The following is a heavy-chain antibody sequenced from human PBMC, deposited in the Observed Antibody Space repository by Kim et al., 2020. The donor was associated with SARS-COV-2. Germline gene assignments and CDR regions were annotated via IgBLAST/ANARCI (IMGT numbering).Heavy chain of an antibody. CDR2: IDTNADRT. J-gene: IGHJ4*02. D-gene: IGHD3-10*01. CDR3: FLRFAEHFDF. CDR1: GFTFSDYA. V-gene: IGHV3-23*05. Sequence: GGSLRLSCVATGFTFSDYAINWFRQFPGKGLEWVSTIDTNADRTHYGGSGKGRFTISRDNSKNTLFLQMNSLRVDDTAIYYWFLRFAEHFDFWGQGTLVT.